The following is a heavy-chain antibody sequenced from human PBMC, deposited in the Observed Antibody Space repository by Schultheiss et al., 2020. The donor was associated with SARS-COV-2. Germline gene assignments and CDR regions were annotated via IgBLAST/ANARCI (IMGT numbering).Heavy chain of an antibody. D-gene: IGHD2/OR15-2a*01. CDR1: GFTFSSYG. CDR2: SHGGEGNSP. V-gene: IGHV3-64*04. Sequence: GGSLRLSCAASGFTFSSYGMHWVRQAPGKELEYVSTSHGGEGNSPDYADSVKGRFTVSRDNSKNTLYLQMNSLTAEDTAMYYCARDQTPDFPFNWFDPWGQGTLVTVSS. CDR3: ARDQTPDFPFNWFDP. J-gene: IGHJ5*02.